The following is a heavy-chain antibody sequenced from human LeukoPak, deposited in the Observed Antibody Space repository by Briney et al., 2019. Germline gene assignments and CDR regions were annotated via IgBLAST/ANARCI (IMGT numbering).Heavy chain of an antibody. D-gene: IGHD4-17*01. Sequence: GGSLRLSCAASGFTFSDYYMSWIRQAPGKGLEWVSYISSSGSTIYYADSVKGRFTISRDNAKNSLYLQMNSLRAVDTAVYYCAGVTSENYGDYCFDYWGQGTLVTVSS. J-gene: IGHJ4*02. CDR2: ISSSGSTI. CDR3: AGVTSENYGDYCFDY. V-gene: IGHV3-11*04. CDR1: GFTFSDYY.